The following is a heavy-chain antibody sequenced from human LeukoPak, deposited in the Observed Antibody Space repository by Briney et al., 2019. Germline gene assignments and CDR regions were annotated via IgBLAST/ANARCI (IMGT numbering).Heavy chain of an antibody. Sequence: GGSLRLSCAGSGFTLSSNWMHWVRQGPGKGLVWVSRIYSDGSRTNYADSVKGRFTISRDNAKNSLYLQMNSLRAEDTAMYYCARPLMYYYGSETYFWFDPWGQGTLVTVSS. V-gene: IGHV3-74*01. CDR1: GFTLSSNW. J-gene: IGHJ5*02. D-gene: IGHD3-10*01. CDR2: IYSDGSRT. CDR3: ARPLMYYYGSETYFWFDP.